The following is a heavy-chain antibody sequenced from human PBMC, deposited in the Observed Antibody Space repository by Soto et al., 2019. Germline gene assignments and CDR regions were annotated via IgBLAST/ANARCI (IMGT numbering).Heavy chain of an antibody. CDR3: ARVRFGELV. Sequence: EVQLLESGGGLVQPGGSLRLSCAASGFTFSSYAMSWVRQAPGKGLEWVSIIGVGGGDRYYPESVKGRFTISRDNSRDTLYLEMNSLRAEDTAVYYCARVRFGELVWGQGTLVTVSS. CDR2: IGVGGGDR. V-gene: IGHV3-23*01. D-gene: IGHD3-10*01. J-gene: IGHJ4*02. CDR1: GFTFSSYA.